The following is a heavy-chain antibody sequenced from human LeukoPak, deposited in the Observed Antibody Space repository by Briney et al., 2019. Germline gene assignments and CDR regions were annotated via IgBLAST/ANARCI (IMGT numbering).Heavy chain of an antibody. J-gene: IGHJ4*02. CDR2: IYSSGST. Sequence: GGSLRLSCAVSGFTVSSNYMSWVRQAPGKGLEWVSIIYSSGSTFYADSVKGRFTISRDNSNNTLYLHMNSLRAEDTAVYYCARAPYDSSGYFIIFFDNWGQGTPVTVSS. V-gene: IGHV3-66*01. CDR3: ARAPYDSSGYFIIFFDN. CDR1: GFTVSSNY. D-gene: IGHD3-22*01.